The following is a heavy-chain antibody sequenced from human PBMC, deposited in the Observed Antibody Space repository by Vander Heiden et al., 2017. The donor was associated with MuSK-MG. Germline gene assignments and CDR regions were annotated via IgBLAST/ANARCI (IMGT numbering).Heavy chain of an antibody. CDR3: ARGHCTNGVCPRPYFDY. Sequence: EVQLVESGGGLVKPGGSLRLPCAASGFPLSSYSMNWVRQAPGKGLEWVSSISSSSSYIYYADSVKGRFTISRDNAKNSLYLQMNSLRAEDTAVYYCARGHCTNGVCPRPYFDYWGQGTLVTVSS. V-gene: IGHV3-21*01. CDR1: GFPLSSYS. CDR2: ISSSSSYI. D-gene: IGHD2-8*01. J-gene: IGHJ4*02.